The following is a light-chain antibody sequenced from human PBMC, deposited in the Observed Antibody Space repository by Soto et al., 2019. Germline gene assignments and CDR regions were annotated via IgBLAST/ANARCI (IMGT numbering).Light chain of an antibody. CDR2: GAS. J-gene: IGKJ1*01. CDR3: QQYFEWPPMT. V-gene: IGKV3-15*01. Sequence: EIVLTQSPGTLSLSAGERATLSCRASRSFASSYLAWYQQKPGQAPRLLISGASTRAAGISDRFRGSGSGTEFTLTISSLRSEDSAIYYCQQYFEWPPMTFGQGTKVDIK. CDR1: RSFASSY.